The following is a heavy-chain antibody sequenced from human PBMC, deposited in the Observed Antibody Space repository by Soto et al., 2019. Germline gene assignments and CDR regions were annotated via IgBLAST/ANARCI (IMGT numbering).Heavy chain of an antibody. V-gene: IGHV5-10-1*01. J-gene: IGHJ3*02. CDR3: ARQNWNDLEDAFDI. Sequence: GDSLKISCKGSGYSFTSYWISWVRQMPGKGLEWMGRIDPSDSYTNYSPSFQGHVTISADKSISTAYLQWSSLKASDTAMYYCARQNWNDLEDAFDIWGQGTMVTVSS. CDR1: GYSFTSYW. D-gene: IGHD1-1*01. CDR2: IDPSDSYT.